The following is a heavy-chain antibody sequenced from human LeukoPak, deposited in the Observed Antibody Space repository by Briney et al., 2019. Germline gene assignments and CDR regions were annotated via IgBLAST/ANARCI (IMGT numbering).Heavy chain of an antibody. CDR2: INPSGGST. CDR1: GYTFTSYY. D-gene: IGHD2-2*01. V-gene: IGHV1-46*01. J-gene: IGHJ6*02. Sequence: ASVKVSCKASGYTFTSYYMHWVRQAPGQGLEWMGIINPSGGSTSYAQKFQGRVTMTRDTSTSTVYMELSSLRSEDTAVYYCARDLPDCSSTSCYQSYYYYGMDVWGQGTTVTVSS. CDR3: ARDLPDCSSTSCYQSYYYYGMDV.